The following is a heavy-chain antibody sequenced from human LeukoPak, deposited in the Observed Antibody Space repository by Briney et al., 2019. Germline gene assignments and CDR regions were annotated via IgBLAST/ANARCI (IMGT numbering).Heavy chain of an antibody. V-gene: IGHV3-7*01. Sequence: RGGSLRLSCAASAFTTSSSWRSWVRHPPAEGLQGVANIKQDGSEKYYVDSVKGRFTISRDNAKNSLYLQMTGLRAEDTAVYYCARELGRYYMDVWGKGTTVTVSS. J-gene: IGHJ6*03. CDR3: ARELGRYYMDV. CDR2: IKQDGSEK. CDR1: AFTTSSSW.